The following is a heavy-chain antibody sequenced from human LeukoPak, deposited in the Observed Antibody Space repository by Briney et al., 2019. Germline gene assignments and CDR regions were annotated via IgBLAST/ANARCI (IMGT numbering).Heavy chain of an antibody. D-gene: IGHD3-10*01. J-gene: IGHJ4*02. CDR1: GFTFSDYY. V-gene: IGHV3-11*06. Sequence: PGGSLRLSCAASGFTFSDYYMSWIRQAPGKGLEWVSSIISSSNYIYYADSVKGRFTISRDNAKNSLYLQMNSLRAEDTAVYYCARKDEHYGSGSFSYWGQGTLVTVSS. CDR2: IISSSNYI. CDR3: ARKDEHYGSGSFSY.